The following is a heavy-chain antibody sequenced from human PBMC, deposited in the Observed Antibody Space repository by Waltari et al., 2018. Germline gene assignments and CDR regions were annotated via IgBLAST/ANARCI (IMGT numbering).Heavy chain of an antibody. Sequence: QVQLQESGPGLVKPSQTLSLTCTVSGGSISSGGYYWSWIRQHPGKGLEWIGYIYSSGSTYYNPSLKSRVTISVDTSKNQFSLKLSSVTAADTAVYYCARDSSGYYSFDYWGQGTLVTVSS. V-gene: IGHV4-31*03. CDR3: ARDSSGYYSFDY. D-gene: IGHD3-22*01. CDR2: IYSSGST. J-gene: IGHJ4*02. CDR1: GGSISSGGYY.